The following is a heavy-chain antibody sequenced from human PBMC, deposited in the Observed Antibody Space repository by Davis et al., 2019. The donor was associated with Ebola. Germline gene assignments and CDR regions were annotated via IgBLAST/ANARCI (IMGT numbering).Heavy chain of an antibody. V-gene: IGHV4-30-4*01. J-gene: IGHJ4*02. Sequence: MPSETLSLTCTVSGGSISSGDYYWSWIRQPPGKGLEWIGYIYYSGSTYYNPSLKSRVTISVDTSKNQFSLKLSSVTAADTAVYYCARGSSGWYSPFQYWGQGTLVTVSS. CDR3: ARGSSGWYSPFQY. CDR2: IYYSGST. CDR1: GGSISSGDYY. D-gene: IGHD6-19*01.